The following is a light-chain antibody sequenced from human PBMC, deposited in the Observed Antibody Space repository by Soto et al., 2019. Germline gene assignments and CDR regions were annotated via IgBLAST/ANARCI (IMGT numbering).Light chain of an antibody. J-gene: IGLJ1*01. CDR1: SSDVGSYNL. Sequence: QSVLTQPASVSGSPGQSITISCTGTSSDVGSYNLVSWYQQHPGKAPKLMIYEVSKRPPGVSNRFSGSKSGNTASLTISGLQAEDGADYYCCSYAGSSTYVFGTGTKVTVL. CDR3: CSYAGSSTYV. CDR2: EVS. V-gene: IGLV2-23*02.